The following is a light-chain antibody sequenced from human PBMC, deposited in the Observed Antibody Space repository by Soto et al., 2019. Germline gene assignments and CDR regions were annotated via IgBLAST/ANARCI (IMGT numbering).Light chain of an antibody. Sequence: QSVLTQPPSASGTPGQRVTISCSGSSSNIGSNTVNWYQQLPGTAPKLLICSNNQRPSGVPDRFSGSKSGTSASLAISGLQSADEADYYCAAWNDSLNGRVFGGGTKLTVL. V-gene: IGLV1-44*01. CDR3: AAWNDSLNGRV. CDR2: SNN. J-gene: IGLJ3*02. CDR1: SSNIGSNT.